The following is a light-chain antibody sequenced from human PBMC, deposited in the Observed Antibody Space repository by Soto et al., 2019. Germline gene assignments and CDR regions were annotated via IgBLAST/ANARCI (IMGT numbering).Light chain of an antibody. CDR2: GAS. V-gene: IGKV3-15*01. CDR1: QSVSSN. Sequence: DIVMTQSPATLSVSPGERATLSCRASQSVSSNLAWYQQKPGQAPRLLIYGASTRATGIPARFSGSGSGTEFPLTISSLQSEDFAVYYCQQYNNWPPWTFGQGTNVEIK. J-gene: IGKJ1*01. CDR3: QQYNNWPPWT.